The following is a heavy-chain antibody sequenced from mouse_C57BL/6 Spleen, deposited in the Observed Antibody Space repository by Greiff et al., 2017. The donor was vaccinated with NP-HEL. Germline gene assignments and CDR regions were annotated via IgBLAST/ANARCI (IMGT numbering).Heavy chain of an antibody. Sequence: VQLKESGPGMVKPSQSLSLTCTVTGYSITSGYDWHWIRHFPGNKLEWMGYISYSGSTNYNPSLKSRISITHDTSKNHFFLKLNSVTTEDTATYYCARRAVYYYGSRSYWYFDVWGTGTTVTVSS. CDR3: ARRAVYYYGSRSYWYFDV. V-gene: IGHV3-1*01. D-gene: IGHD1-1*01. J-gene: IGHJ1*03. CDR1: GYSITSGYD. CDR2: ISYSGST.